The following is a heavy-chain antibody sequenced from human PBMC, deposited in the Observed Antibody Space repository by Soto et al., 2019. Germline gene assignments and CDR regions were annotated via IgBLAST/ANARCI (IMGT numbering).Heavy chain of an antibody. J-gene: IGHJ3*02. D-gene: IGHD6-19*01. CDR1: GYSFTSYW. CDR2: IYPGDSDT. Sequence: GESLKSSCKGSGYSFTSYWIGWVRQMPGKGLEWMGIIYPGDSDTRYSPSFQGQVTISADNSISTAYLQWSSLKASDTAMYYCARHNRIAVAGTDAFDIWGQGTMVTVSS. V-gene: IGHV5-51*01. CDR3: ARHNRIAVAGTDAFDI.